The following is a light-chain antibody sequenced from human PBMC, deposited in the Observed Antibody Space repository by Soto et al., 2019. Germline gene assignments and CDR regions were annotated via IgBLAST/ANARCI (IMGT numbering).Light chain of an antibody. J-gene: IGKJ1*01. V-gene: IGKV1-5*01. CDR2: DAS. CDR1: QSISSW. CDR3: QQYNSYSGT. Sequence: DIQMTQSPSTLSASVGDRVTVTCRASQSISSWLAWYQQKPGTAPKLLIYDASSLESGVPSRFSGSGSGTEFNLTISRLQPDDFATYECQQYNSYSGTGGQGTKVEIK.